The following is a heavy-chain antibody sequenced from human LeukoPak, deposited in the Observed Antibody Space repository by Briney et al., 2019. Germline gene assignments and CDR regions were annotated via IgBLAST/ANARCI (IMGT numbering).Heavy chain of an antibody. CDR2: IYYSGST. CDR1: GGSISSSSYY. D-gene: IGHD6-6*01. V-gene: IGHV4-39*01. Sequence: SETLSLTCTASGGSISSSSYYWGWIRQPPGKGLEWIGSIYYSGSTYYNPSLKSRVTISVDTSKNQFSLKLSSVTAADTAVYYCARHRFRAARPAAADYWGQGTLVTVSS. J-gene: IGHJ4*02. CDR3: ARHRFRAARPAAADY.